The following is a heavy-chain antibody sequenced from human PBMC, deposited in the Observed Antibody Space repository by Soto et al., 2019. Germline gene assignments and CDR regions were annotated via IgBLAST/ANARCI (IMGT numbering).Heavy chain of an antibody. D-gene: IGHD3-10*01. CDR1: GGSITSYY. V-gene: IGHV4-59*01. Sequence: SETLSLTCTVSGGSITSYYWSWIRQPPGKGLEWIGYINYSGRTYYNPSLKSRLIISLDTSKNQFSLKLSSVTAADTAVYYCARVWGGGFDFWGQGTMVTVSS. J-gene: IGHJ3*01. CDR3: ARVWGGGFDF. CDR2: INYSGRT.